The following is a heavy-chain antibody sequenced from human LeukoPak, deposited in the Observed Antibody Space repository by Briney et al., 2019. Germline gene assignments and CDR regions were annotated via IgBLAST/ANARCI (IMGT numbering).Heavy chain of an antibody. J-gene: IGHJ4*02. CDR1: GLTFSNYA. V-gene: IGHV3-23*01. CDR2: ISTNGDRT. D-gene: IGHD5-18*01. Sequence: GGSLRLSCAASGLTFSNYAMTWVRQAPGKGLEWVSAISTNGDRTYYADSVKGRFTISRDDAKNSLYLQMNSLRAEDTAVYYCARQYSYGSRAFDYWGQGTLVTVSS. CDR3: ARQYSYGSRAFDY.